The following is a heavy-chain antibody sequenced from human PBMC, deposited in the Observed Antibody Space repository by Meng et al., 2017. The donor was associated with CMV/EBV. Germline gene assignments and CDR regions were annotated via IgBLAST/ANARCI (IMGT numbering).Heavy chain of an antibody. CDR1: EGTFSSYA. V-gene: IGHV1-69*05. CDR2: IIPIFGTA. CDR3: ARGGYSYGNYYYYGMDV. D-gene: IGHD5-18*01. Sequence: SVKVSCKASEGTFSSYAISWVRQAPGQGLEWMGGIIPIFGTANYAQKFQGRVTITTDESTSTAYMELSSLRSEDTAVYYCARGGYSYGNYYYYGMDVWGQGTTVTVSS. J-gene: IGHJ6*02.